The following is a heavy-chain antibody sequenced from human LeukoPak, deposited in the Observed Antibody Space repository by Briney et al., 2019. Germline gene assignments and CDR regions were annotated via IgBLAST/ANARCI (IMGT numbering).Heavy chain of an antibody. D-gene: IGHD4-17*01. CDR1: GYRFSIYW. V-gene: IGHV5-51*01. Sequence: GASLKISCKGSGYRFSIYWIGWVRQVPGRGLEWMGIIYPDDSDTRYSPSFQGQVTISADKSSSTAYLQWSSLKASDTAIYYCARRTVTTGVDVWGQGTTVTVSS. J-gene: IGHJ6*02. CDR3: ARRTVTTGVDV. CDR2: IYPDDSDT.